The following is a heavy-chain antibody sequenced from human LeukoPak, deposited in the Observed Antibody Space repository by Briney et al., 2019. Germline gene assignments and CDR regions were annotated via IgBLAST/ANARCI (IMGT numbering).Heavy chain of an antibody. CDR2: ISYDGSNK. CDR3: AREVEYSAEYFQH. Sequence: GGSLRLSCAASGFTFSSYAMHWVRQAPGKGLEWVAVISYDGSNKYYADSVKGRFTISRDNSENTLYLQMNSLRAEDTAVYYCAREVEYSAEYFQHWGQGTLVTVSS. V-gene: IGHV3-30-3*01. D-gene: IGHD2-15*01. CDR1: GFTFSSYA. J-gene: IGHJ1*01.